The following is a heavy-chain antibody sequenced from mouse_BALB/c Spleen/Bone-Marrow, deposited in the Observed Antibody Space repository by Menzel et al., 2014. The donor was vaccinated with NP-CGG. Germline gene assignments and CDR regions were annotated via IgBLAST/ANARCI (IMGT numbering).Heavy chain of an antibody. V-gene: IGHV3-1*02. CDR1: GYSITSGYG. CDR2: IHYSGNT. J-gene: IGHJ3*01. D-gene: IGHD1-2*01. Sequence: VQLKQSGPDLVKPSQSLSLTCTATGYSITSGYGWHWIRQFPGNKLEWMAYIHYSGNTDYNPSLKSRISITRDTSKNQFFLQLNSVTTEDTATYYCAREARTTAGFAYWGQGTLVTVSA. CDR3: AREARTTAGFAY.